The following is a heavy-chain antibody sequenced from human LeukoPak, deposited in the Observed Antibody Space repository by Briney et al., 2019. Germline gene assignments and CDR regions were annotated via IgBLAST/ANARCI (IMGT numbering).Heavy chain of an antibody. CDR3: ARDQYSSGYDAFDI. J-gene: IGHJ3*02. Sequence: SETLSLTCTVSGGSLSSGDYYWSWIRQPPGKGLEWIGYIYYSGGTYYNPSLKSRVTISVDTSKNQFSLKLSSVTAADTAVYYCARDQYSSGYDAFDIWGQGTMVTVSS. D-gene: IGHD6-19*01. CDR2: IYYSGGT. CDR1: GGSLSSGDYY. V-gene: IGHV4-30-4*08.